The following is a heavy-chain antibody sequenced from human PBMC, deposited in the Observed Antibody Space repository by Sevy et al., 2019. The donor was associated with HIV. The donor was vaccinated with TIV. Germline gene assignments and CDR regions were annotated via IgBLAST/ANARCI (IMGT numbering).Heavy chain of an antibody. Sequence: GGYLRLSCAASGFTFSSYGMHWVRQAPGKGLEWVAVIWYDGSNKYYADSVKGRFTISRDNSKNTLYLQMNSLRAEDTAVYYCATEGSIVGAPDVWGQGTTVTVSS. CDR1: GFTFSSYG. CDR3: ATEGSIVGAPDV. V-gene: IGHV3-33*01. CDR2: IWYDGSNK. D-gene: IGHD1-26*01. J-gene: IGHJ6*02.